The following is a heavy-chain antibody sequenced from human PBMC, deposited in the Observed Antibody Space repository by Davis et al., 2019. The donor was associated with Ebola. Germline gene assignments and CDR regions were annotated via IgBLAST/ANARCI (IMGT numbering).Heavy chain of an antibody. CDR1: GFAFNTFA. CDR2: IGGDGSNI. CDR3: AKDEHCLTITCQPGF. D-gene: IGHD3-10*01. V-gene: IGHV3-23*01. Sequence: GESLKISCAASGFAFNTFAMKWVRQAPGKGLEWVSAIGGDGSNIQYADSVKGRFTISRDNSKNTLYLQMNSLRAEDTAVYYCAKDEHCLTITCQPGFWGQGTLVTVSS. J-gene: IGHJ4*02.